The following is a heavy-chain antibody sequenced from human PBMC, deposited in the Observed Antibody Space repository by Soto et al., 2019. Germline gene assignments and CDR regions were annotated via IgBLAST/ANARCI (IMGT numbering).Heavy chain of an antibody. V-gene: IGHV4-59*08. CDR1: GGSITSYY. Sequence: NPSETLSLTCTVSGGSITSYYWSWIRQPPGKGLEWIGYIYYTGNTNYNPSLKRRVTISLDTSRSHFSLKLDSVTVADTAVYYCARVLTKVGVLPGEGGFDYPGQ. J-gene: IGHJ4*02. CDR2: IYYTGNT. CDR3: ARVLTKVGVLPGEGGFDY. D-gene: IGHD2-21*01.